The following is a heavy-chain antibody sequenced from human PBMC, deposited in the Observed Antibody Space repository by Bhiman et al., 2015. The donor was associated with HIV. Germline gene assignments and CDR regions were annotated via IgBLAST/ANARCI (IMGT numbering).Heavy chain of an antibody. Sequence: VQLVESGGGLIQPGGSLRLSCAASGFSVSTNYMSWVRQAPGKGLEWVSTVYSGGSTYYADSVKGRFTISRDNSKNTLYLQINSVRGEDTAVYYCARGGSGSSGYDWNYWGQGTLVTVSS. CDR2: VYSGGST. J-gene: IGHJ4*02. D-gene: IGHD6-19*01. CDR3: ARGGSGSSGYDWNY. CDR1: GFSVSTNY. V-gene: IGHV3-53*01.